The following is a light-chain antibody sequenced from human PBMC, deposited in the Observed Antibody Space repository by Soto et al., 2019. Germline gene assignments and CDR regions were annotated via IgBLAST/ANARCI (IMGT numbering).Light chain of an antibody. Sequence: IQVTQSPSSLSAYVGERVTITCRASQSIANYLNWYQQKPGKAPKLLIYAASSLQTGVPSRFSGSGSGTDFSLTISSLQPEDFSTYYCQQSYSTPRTFGQGTKVDI. J-gene: IGKJ1*01. V-gene: IGKV1-39*01. CDR1: QSIANY. CDR3: QQSYSTPRT. CDR2: AAS.